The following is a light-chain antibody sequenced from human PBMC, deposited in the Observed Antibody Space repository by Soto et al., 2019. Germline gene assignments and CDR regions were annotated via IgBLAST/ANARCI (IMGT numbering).Light chain of an antibody. J-gene: IGKJ4*01. CDR3: LQHNTYPLS. Sequence: DIQMTQSPSAMSASVGDRVTITCRASQAISHYLAWFHQRPGKVPKRLIYGASTLQSGVPSRYSGSGSGTEFTLTISSLQPEAFGTHYCLQHNTYPLSFGGGTKVE. V-gene: IGKV1-17*03. CDR1: QAISHY. CDR2: GAS.